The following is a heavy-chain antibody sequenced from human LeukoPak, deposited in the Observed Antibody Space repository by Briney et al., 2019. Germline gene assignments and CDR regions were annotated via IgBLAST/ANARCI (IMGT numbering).Heavy chain of an antibody. J-gene: IGHJ4*02. CDR3: AKEQSSDWTIFDY. CDR2: ISASGYST. Sequence: GGSLRLSCAASGFTFSSYAMHWVRQAPGKGLEWVSAISASGYSTYYADSVKGRFTISRDNSKNTLYLQMNSLRAEDTAVYYCAKEQSSDWTIFDYWGQGSLVTVSS. D-gene: IGHD6-19*01. V-gene: IGHV3-23*01. CDR1: GFTFSSYA.